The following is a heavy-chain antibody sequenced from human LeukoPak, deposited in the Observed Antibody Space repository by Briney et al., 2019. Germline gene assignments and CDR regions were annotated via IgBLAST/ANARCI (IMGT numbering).Heavy chain of an antibody. CDR2: IYYRGST. CDR1: GGSICGYD. Sequence: PSETLSLTCTVSGGSICGYDWSWVRQPPGEGLEWVADIYYRGSTNYNPSLKSRVTISVDTSKNKLSLKLSSVTAPDTAVYYCARHVTGYYFDSWGQGTLVPVSS. CDR3: ARHVTGYYFDS. V-gene: IGHV4-59*08. D-gene: IGHD1-14*01. J-gene: IGHJ4*02.